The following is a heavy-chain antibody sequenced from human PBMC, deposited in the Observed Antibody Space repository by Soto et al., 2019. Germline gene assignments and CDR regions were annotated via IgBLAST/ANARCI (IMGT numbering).Heavy chain of an antibody. Sequence: QVQLVQSGAEVKKPGSSVKVSCKASGGTFSNYAISWVRQAPGQGLEWMGGITPFFGTANYAQKFQGRVTITADESMSTAYMELSRLRSEDTAVYYCAQTLCSAVAGPGRFALWGRGTLVTVSS. J-gene: IGHJ2*01. CDR2: ITPFFGTA. CDR1: GGTFSNYA. D-gene: IGHD6-19*01. V-gene: IGHV1-69*12. CDR3: AQTLCSAVAGPGRFAL.